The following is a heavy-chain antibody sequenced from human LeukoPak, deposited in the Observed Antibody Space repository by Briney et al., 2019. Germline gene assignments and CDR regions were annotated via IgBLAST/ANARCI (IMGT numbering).Heavy chain of an antibody. V-gene: IGHV1-2*02. CDR3: ARDSFAGRYYEGAFDI. CDR1: GYTFTDYY. J-gene: IGHJ3*02. D-gene: IGHD3-22*01. CDR2: INPNSGGT. Sequence: ASVKVSCKASGYTFTDYYMHWVRQAPGQGLEWMGWINPNSGGTNYAQKFQGRVTMTRDTSISTAYMELSRLRSDDTAVYYCARDSFAGRYYEGAFDIWGQGTMVTVSS.